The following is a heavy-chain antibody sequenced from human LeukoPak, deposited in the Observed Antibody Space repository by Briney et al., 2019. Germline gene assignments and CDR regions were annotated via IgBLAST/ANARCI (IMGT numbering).Heavy chain of an antibody. CDR2: IYYSGST. CDR3: ARGGDRDYYFDY. V-gene: IGHV4-39*07. CDR1: GGSISSSSYY. Sequence: SETLSLTCTVSGGSISSSSYYWGWIRQPPGKGLEWIGSIYYSGSTYYNPSLKGRVTISVDTSKNQFSLKLSSVTAADTAVYYCARGGDRDYYFDYCGQGTLVTVSS. D-gene: IGHD3-10*01. J-gene: IGHJ4*02.